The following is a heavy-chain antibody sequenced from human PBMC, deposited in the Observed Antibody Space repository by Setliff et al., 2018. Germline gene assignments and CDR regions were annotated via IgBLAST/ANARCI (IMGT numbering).Heavy chain of an antibody. J-gene: IGHJ2*01. V-gene: IGHV1-69*05. CDR2: SIPIFGTA. Sequence: SVKVSCKASGYTFTSHYMHWVRPAPGQGLEWMGGSIPIFGTANYAQKFQGRVTITTDESTSTAYMELSSLRSEETAVYYCARGGDVDGWYFDLWGRGTLVTVSS. D-gene: IGHD3-10*01. CDR3: ARGGDVDGWYFDL. CDR1: GYTFTSHY.